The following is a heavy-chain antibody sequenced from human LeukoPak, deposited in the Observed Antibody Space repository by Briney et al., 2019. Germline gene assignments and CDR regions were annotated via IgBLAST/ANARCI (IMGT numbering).Heavy chain of an antibody. D-gene: IGHD5-18*01. CDR3: ARLSGGGGYSYGYVY. V-gene: IGHV5-51*01. CDR2: IYPGDSDT. Sequence: GESLQISCQGSEYRFTNYWIGWVRQMPGKRLEWMGIIYPGDSDTRYSPSFQGQVTISADKYISTAYLQWSSLKASDTAMYYCARLSGGGGYSYGYVYWGQGTLVTVSS. CDR1: EYRFTNYW. J-gene: IGHJ4*02.